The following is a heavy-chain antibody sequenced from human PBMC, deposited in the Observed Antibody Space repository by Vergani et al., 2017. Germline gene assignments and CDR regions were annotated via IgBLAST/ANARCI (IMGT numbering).Heavy chain of an antibody. CDR3: ARDPETYCGGDCYPFDY. D-gene: IGHD2-21*02. CDR2: ISSSSSYI. V-gene: IGHV3-21*01. Sequence: EVQLVESGGGLVKPGGSLRLSCAASGFTFSSYSMNWVRQAPGKGLEWVSSISSSSSYIYYADSVKGRFTISRDNAKNSLYLQMNSLRAEDTAVYYFARDPETYCGGDCYPFDYWGQGTLVTVSS. CDR1: GFTFSSYS. J-gene: IGHJ4*02.